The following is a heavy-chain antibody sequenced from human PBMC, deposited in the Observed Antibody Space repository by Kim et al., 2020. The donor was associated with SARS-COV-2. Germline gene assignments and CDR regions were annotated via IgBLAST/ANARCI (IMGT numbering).Heavy chain of an antibody. J-gene: IGHJ4*02. CDR2: GGT. D-gene: IGHD6-19*01. CDR3: TTSAVSDVDY. Sequence: GGTNYAQKFQGRVTMTRDTSISTGYMGLRSLRSDDTAVYYCTTSAVSDVDYWGQGTLVTVSS. V-gene: IGHV1-2*02.